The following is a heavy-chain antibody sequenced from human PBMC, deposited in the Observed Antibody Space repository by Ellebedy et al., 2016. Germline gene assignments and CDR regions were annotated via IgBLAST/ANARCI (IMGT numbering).Heavy chain of an antibody. CDR3: AKAEGGTAMENYYYYMDV. D-gene: IGHD5-18*01. Sequence: GGSLRLXXAASGFTFSSYGMHWVRQAPGKGLEWVAVISYDGSNKYYADSVKGRFTISRDNSKNTLYLQMNSLRAEDTAVYYCAKAEGGTAMENYYYYMDVWGKGTTVTVSS. V-gene: IGHV3-30*18. J-gene: IGHJ6*03. CDR2: ISYDGSNK. CDR1: GFTFSSYG.